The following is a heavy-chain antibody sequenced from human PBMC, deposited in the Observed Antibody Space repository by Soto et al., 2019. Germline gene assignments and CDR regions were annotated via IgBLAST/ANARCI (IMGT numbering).Heavy chain of an antibody. V-gene: IGHV3-48*01. J-gene: IGHJ4*02. D-gene: IGHD5-18*01. Sequence: EVQLVESGGGLVQPGGSLRLSCAASGFTFSSYSMNWVRQAPGKGLEWVSYISSSSSTIYYADSVKGRFTISRDNAKNSLYLKMNSRRAEDTAVYYCARDSGYSYGPLDYWGQGTLVTVSS. CDR2: ISSSSSTI. CDR1: GFTFSSYS. CDR3: ARDSGYSYGPLDY.